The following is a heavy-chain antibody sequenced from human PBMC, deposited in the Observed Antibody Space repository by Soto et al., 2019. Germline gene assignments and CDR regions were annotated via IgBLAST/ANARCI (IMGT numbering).Heavy chain of an antibody. CDR3: AKEKTYYYDSSGYGRVAYYFDY. Sequence: EVQLLESGGGLVQPGGSLRLSCAASGFTFSSYAMSWVRQAPGKGLEWVSAISGSGGSTYYADSVKGRFTISRDNSKNTLNLQMNSLRAEDTAVYYCAKEKTYYYDSSGYGRVAYYFDYWGQGTLVTVSS. J-gene: IGHJ4*02. CDR1: GFTFSSYA. D-gene: IGHD3-22*01. CDR2: ISGSGGST. V-gene: IGHV3-23*01.